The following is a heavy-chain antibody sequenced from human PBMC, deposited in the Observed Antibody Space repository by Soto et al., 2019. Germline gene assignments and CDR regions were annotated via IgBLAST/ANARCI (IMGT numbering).Heavy chain of an antibody. D-gene: IGHD6-13*01. V-gene: IGHV4-28*01. CDR1: GYSISTSSW. CDR2: INYSGST. CDR3: ARKPRLAAAVFDY. J-gene: IGHJ4*02. Sequence: QVHLQESGPGLVKPSDTLSLTCTVSGYSISTSSWWGWIRQPPGKGLEWIGYINYSGSTYYNASLKSRVTMSLDTSKNQCALKLNSVTAVDTAVYYCARKPRLAAAVFDYWGQGTLVTVSS.